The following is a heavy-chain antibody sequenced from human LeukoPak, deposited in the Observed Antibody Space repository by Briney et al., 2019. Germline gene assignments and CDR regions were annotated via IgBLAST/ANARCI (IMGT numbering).Heavy chain of an antibody. CDR3: ARAFYDSSGSDY. CDR1: GGTFSSYA. D-gene: IGHD3-22*01. V-gene: IGHV1-69*05. Sequence: GASVKVSCKASGGTFSSYAISWVRQAPGQGLEWMGGIIPIFGTANYAQKFQGRVTMTRDTSTSTVYMELSSLRSEDTAVYYCARAFYDSSGSDYWGQGTLVTVSS. CDR2: IIPIFGTA. J-gene: IGHJ4*02.